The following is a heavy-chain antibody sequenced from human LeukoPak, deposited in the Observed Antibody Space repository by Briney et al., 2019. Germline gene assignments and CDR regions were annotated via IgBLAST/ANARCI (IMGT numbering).Heavy chain of an antibody. CDR2: ISGSSSYT. CDR3: ARSVAAAIDKIYYFDY. Sequence: PGGSLRLSCAASGFIFSDYFMSWIRQAPGKGLEWVSHISGSSSYTNSVDSVKGRFIISRDNAKGSLYLQRNSLRAEDTAVYYCARSVAAAIDKIYYFDYWGRGALVTVSS. CDR1: GFIFSDYF. V-gene: IGHV3-11*03. J-gene: IGHJ4*02. D-gene: IGHD6-13*01.